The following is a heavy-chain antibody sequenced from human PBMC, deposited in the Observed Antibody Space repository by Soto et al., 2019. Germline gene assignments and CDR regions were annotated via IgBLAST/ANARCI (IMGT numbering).Heavy chain of an antibody. D-gene: IGHD3-10*01. CDR2: IDWDDDK. J-gene: IGHJ6*02. V-gene: IGHV2-70*01. CDR1: GFSLSTSGMC. Sequence: SGPTLVKPTQTLTLTCTFSGFSLSTSGMCVSWIRQPPGKALEWLALIDWDDDKYYSTSLKTRLTISKDTSKNQVVLTMTNMDPVDTATYYCARIPMVRGVTYYYGMDVWGQGTTVTVSS. CDR3: ARIPMVRGVTYYYGMDV.